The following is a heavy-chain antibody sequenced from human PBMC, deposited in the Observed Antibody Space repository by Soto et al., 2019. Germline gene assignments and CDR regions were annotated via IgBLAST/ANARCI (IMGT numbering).Heavy chain of an antibody. J-gene: IGHJ4*02. Sequence: QITLKESGPTVVKPTQTLTLTCTLSGFSLSTNEVSVGWIRQPPGKALEWLALIYWDDDKRYSPSLKNRLTXXKXTSKNQVVLTMTNMDPGDTATYYCAHRDGARFYFDYWGQGTLVTVTS. CDR2: IYWDDDK. CDR1: GFSLSTNEVS. V-gene: IGHV2-5*02. CDR3: AHRDGARFYFDY.